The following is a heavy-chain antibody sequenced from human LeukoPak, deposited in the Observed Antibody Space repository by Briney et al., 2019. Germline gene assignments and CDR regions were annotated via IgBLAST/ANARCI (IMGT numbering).Heavy chain of an antibody. CDR1: GFTFNSDS. J-gene: IGHJ4*02. D-gene: IGHD3-3*01. CDR2: ISSSGNYI. V-gene: IGHV3-21*04. CDR3: AKWGGDDFWSGYYSYYFDY. Sequence: GGSLRLSCAASGFTFNSDSMNWVRQAPGKGLEWVSSISSSGNYIYYADSVKGRFTISRDNAKNSLYLQMNSLRAEDTAVYYCAKWGGDDFWSGYYSYYFDYWGQGTLVTVSS.